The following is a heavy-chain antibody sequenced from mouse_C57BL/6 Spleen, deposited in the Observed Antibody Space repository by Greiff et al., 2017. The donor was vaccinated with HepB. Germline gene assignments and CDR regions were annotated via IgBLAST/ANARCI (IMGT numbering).Heavy chain of an antibody. V-gene: IGHV1-53*01. CDR3: AREGGDYAMDY. CDR1: GYTFTSYW. J-gene: IGHJ4*01. CDR2: INPSNGGT. Sequence: VQLQQSGTELVKPGASVKLSCKASGYTFTSYWMHWVKQRPGQGLEWIGNINPSNGGTNYNEKFKSKATLTVDKSSSTAYMQLSSLTSEDSAVYLGAREGGDYAMDYWGQGTSVTVSS.